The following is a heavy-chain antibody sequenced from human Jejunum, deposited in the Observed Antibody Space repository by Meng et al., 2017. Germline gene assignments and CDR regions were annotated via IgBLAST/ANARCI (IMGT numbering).Heavy chain of an antibody. V-gene: IGHV3-30*04. CDR1: GYTFSDYA. D-gene: IGHD3-10*01. CDR3: ARESVYGSVYYPYGY. J-gene: IGHJ4*02. Sequence: GESLKISCAASGYTFSDYAMHWVRRAPGRGLEWVAFISYDGSNKYYADSAKGRFTISRDQSKNTLYLQMNSLRAEDTAVYYCARESVYGSVYYPYGYWGQGALVTVSS. CDR2: ISYDGSNK.